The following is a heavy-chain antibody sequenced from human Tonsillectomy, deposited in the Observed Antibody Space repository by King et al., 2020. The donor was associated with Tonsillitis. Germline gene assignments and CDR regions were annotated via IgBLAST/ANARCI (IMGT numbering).Heavy chain of an antibody. J-gene: IGHJ6*03. Sequence: QLQESGPGLVKPSETLSLTCTVSGGSISSYYWSWMRQPPGKGLEWIGYIYYSGSTNYNPSLKSRVTISVETSKNQFSLKLSSVTAADTAVYYCARVLATRGKVYYYYMDVWGKGTTVTVSS. V-gene: IGHV4-59*01. CDR1: GGSISSYY. CDR2: IYYSGST. CDR3: ARVLATRGKVYYYYMDV. D-gene: IGHD2-15*01.